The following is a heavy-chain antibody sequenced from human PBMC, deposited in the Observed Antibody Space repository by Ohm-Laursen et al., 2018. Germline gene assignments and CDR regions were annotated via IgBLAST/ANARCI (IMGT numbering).Heavy chain of an antibody. D-gene: IGHD3-10*01. Sequence: SLRLSCSASGFTFSSYAMSWVRQAPGKGLEWVSAISGSGGSTYYADSVKGRFTISRDNSKNMLYLQMNSLRAEDTAVYYCAKDHRITMVRGAGDVWGQGTTVTVSS. V-gene: IGHV3-23*01. CDR3: AKDHRITMVRGAGDV. CDR1: GFTFSSYA. J-gene: IGHJ6*02. CDR2: ISGSGGST.